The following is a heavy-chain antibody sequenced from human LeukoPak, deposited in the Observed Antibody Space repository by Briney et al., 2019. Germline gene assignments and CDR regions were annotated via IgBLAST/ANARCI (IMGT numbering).Heavy chain of an antibody. D-gene: IGHD6-6*01. CDR3: AKGPSSSRPYYFDY. V-gene: IGHV3-23*01. Sequence: GASLRLSCAASGFTFSSYAMSWVRQAPGKGLEWVSAISGSGGSTYYADSVKGRFTISRDNSKNTLYLQMNSLRAEDTALYYCAKGPSSSRPYYFDYWGQGTLVTVSS. J-gene: IGHJ4*02. CDR2: ISGSGGST. CDR1: GFTFSSYA.